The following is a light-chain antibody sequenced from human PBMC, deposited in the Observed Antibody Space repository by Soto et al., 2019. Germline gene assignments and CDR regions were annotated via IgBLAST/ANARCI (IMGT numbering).Light chain of an antibody. V-gene: IGKV1-5*03. CDR1: PSRSSW. CDR3: QHGYSTPLT. CDR2: KAS. Sequence: DIQMTESPSTLYAYVGDRVTITCRARPSRSSWLAWYQQKPGKAPNLLFYKASNLEYGVPSRFSGSGSGTEFTLTISSLQPEDFATYFCQHGYSTPLTFGGGTEVDIK. J-gene: IGKJ4*01.